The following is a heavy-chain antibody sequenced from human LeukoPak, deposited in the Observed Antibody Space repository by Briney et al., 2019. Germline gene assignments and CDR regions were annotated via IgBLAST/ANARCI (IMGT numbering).Heavy chain of an antibody. J-gene: IGHJ4*02. D-gene: IGHD5-18*01. CDR1: GFTFSSYS. CDR3: ARGRSVDTAKWLRGNYFDY. V-gene: IGHV3-21*01. Sequence: PGGSLRLSCAASGFTFSSYSMNWVRQAPGKGLEWVSSISSSSSYIYYADSVKGRFTISRDNAKNSLYLQMNSLRAEDTAVYYCARGRSVDTAKWLRGNYFDYWGRGTLVTVSS. CDR2: ISSSSSYI.